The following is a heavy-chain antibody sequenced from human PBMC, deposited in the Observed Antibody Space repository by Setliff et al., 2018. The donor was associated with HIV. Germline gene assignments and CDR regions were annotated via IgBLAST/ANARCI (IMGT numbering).Heavy chain of an antibody. V-gene: IGHV5-51*01. CDR3: ARLRVGATNYFDN. J-gene: IGHJ4*02. Sequence: PGESLKISCKGSGYSFTSHWIGWVRQMLGKGLEWMGIIYPADSDTRYSPSFQGQVTISADNSINTAYLQWSSLKASDTAMYYCARLRVGATNYFDNWGQGTQVTVSS. D-gene: IGHD1-26*01. CDR1: GYSFTSHW. CDR2: IYPADSDT.